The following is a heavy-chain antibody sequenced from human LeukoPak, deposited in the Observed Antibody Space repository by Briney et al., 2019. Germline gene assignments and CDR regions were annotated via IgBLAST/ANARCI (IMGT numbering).Heavy chain of an antibody. V-gene: IGHV4-59*01. CDR3: ARGATMIVVRSPISYYYYMDV. CDR2: IYYSGST. Sequence: SETLSLTCTVSGGSISRYYWSWIRQPPGKGLEWIGYIYYSGSTNYNPSLKSRVTISVDTSKNQFSLKLSSVTAADTAVYYCARGATMIVVRSPISYYYYMDVWGKGTTVTVSS. CDR1: GGSISRYY. J-gene: IGHJ6*03. D-gene: IGHD3-22*01.